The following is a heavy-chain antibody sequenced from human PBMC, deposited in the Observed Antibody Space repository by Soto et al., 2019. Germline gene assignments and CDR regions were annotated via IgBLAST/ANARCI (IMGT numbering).Heavy chain of an antibody. J-gene: IGHJ4*02. Sequence: QVQLVESGGGVVQPGRSLRLSCAASGFTFSSYGMHWVRQAPGKGLEWVAVISYDGSNKYYADSVKGRFTISRDNSKNTLYLQMNSLRADDTAVYYCAKDRSYAWPGYFDYWGQGTLVTVSS. D-gene: IGHD1-26*01. CDR2: ISYDGSNK. CDR1: GFTFSSYG. CDR3: AKDRSYAWPGYFDY. V-gene: IGHV3-30*18.